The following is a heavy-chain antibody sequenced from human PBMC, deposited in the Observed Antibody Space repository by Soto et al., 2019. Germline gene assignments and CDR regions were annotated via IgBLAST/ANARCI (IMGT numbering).Heavy chain of an antibody. D-gene: IGHD1-1*01. J-gene: IGHJ6*02. CDR1: GDTFISYW. V-gene: IGHV5-51*01. Sequence: LGEFLKISCKASGDTFISYWLGWVRQMPGKGPEWMGIINPHDSDVRYSPSFQGQVTISADKAISTVYLRWNSLKASDTAMYFCTRPMIQPQMRYNMDVWGQGTTVTVSS. CDR3: TRPMIQPQMRYNMDV. CDR2: INPHDSDV.